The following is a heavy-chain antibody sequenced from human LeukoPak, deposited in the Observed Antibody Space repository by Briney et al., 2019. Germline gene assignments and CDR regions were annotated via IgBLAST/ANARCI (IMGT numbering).Heavy chain of an antibody. Sequence: GGSLRLSCAASGFTFSSYGMHWVRQAPGKGLEWVAVISYDGSNKYYADSVKGRFTISRDNSKNTLYLQMNSLRAEDTAVYYCAKDRVYLTPSDAFDIWGQGTMVTVSS. D-gene: IGHD3-10*01. V-gene: IGHV3-30*18. CDR1: GFTFSSYG. CDR2: ISYDGSNK. J-gene: IGHJ3*02. CDR3: AKDRVYLTPSDAFDI.